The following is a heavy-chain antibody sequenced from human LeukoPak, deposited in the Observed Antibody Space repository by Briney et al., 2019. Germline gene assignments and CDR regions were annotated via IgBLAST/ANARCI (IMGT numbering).Heavy chain of an antibody. CDR3: ARVFRQQRKIRFDY. Sequence: GASVKVSCKASGYTFTSYGISWVRQAPGQGLEWMGWISAYNGNTNYAQKLRGRVTMTTDTSTSTAYMELRSLRSDDTAVYYCARVFRQQRKIRFDYWGQGALVTVSS. V-gene: IGHV1-18*01. CDR2: ISAYNGNT. CDR1: GYTFTSYG. J-gene: IGHJ4*02. D-gene: IGHD6-13*01.